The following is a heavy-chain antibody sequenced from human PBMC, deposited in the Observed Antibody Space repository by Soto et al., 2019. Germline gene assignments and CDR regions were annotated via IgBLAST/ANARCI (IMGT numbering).Heavy chain of an antibody. D-gene: IGHD6-19*01. V-gene: IGHV1-8*01. CDR1: GYSFTSYD. J-gene: IGHJ4*02. CDR3: ARGRGWRDY. CDR2: MDPKTGNT. Sequence: QVQLVQSGAEVKKPGASVKVSCRASGYSFTSYDINWVRQATGQGLEWMGWMDPKTGNTDYGQKFQGRVTMTRSTSISTAYMELSSLTSEDTAVYYCARGRGWRDYWGQGTLVTVSS.